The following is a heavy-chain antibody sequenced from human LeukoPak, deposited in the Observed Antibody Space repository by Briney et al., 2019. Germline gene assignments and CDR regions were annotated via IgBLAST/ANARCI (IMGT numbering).Heavy chain of an antibody. V-gene: IGHV3-53*01. J-gene: IGHJ4*02. CDR3: ARASWVYDFDS. D-gene: IGHD6-13*01. Sequence: GGSLRLSCAVSGLNVSHYYMSWVPEASGKGLEWVSVNYGNNTTYYADPVRGRFTITRANSNSTLYLQMNNLKVEDTAFYYWARASWVYDFDSWGLGTLVAVSS. CDR1: GLNVSHYY. CDR2: NYGNNTT.